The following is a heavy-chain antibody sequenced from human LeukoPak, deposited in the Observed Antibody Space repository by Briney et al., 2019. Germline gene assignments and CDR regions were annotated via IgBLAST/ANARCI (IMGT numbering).Heavy chain of an antibody. CDR2: IRYDGSNK. D-gene: IGHD1-7*01. CDR1: GFTFSSYG. Sequence: GTLRLSCAASGFTFSSYGMHWVRQAPGKGLEWVAFIRYDGSNKYYADSVKGRFTISRDNAKNSLYLQMNSLRAEDTAVYYCARAGTTPYYYYYYMDVWGKGTTVTISS. CDR3: ARAGTTPYYYYYYMDV. J-gene: IGHJ6*03. V-gene: IGHV3-30*02.